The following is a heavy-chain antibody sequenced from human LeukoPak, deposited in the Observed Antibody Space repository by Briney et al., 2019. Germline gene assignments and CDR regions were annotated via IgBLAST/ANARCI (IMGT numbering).Heavy chain of an antibody. CDR1: GSAVPSYG. CDR3: ARDPSIAARKYNWFDP. D-gene: IGHD6-6*01. CDR2: VSAYNGNT. J-gene: IGHJ5*02. V-gene: IGHV1-18*01. Sequence: SVKVSFKASGSAVPSYGISWVRQAPGQGLAWMGWVSAYNGNTNYAQKLQGRVTMTTETSTSTAYMELRSLRSYDTAVSYCARDPSIAARKYNWFDPWGQGTLVTVSS.